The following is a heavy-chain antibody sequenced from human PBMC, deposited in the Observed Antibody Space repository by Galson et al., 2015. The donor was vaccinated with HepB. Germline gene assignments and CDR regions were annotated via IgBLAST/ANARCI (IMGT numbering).Heavy chain of an antibody. CDR1: GFSLSTSGMC. Sequence: PALVKPTQTLTLTCTFSGFSLSTSGMCVTWIRQPPGKALEWLARIDWDDDKYYSTSLKTRLTISKDTSKNQVVLTMTNMDPVDTGTYYCARILGSSWSGMDVWGQGTTVTVSS. J-gene: IGHJ6*02. D-gene: IGHD6-13*01. CDR3: ARILGSSWSGMDV. V-gene: IGHV2-70*11. CDR2: IDWDDDK.